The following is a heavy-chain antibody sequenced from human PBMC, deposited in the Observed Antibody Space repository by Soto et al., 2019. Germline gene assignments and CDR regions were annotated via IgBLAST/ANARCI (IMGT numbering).Heavy chain of an antibody. CDR2: ITSNSDNI. J-gene: IGHJ4*02. V-gene: IGHV3-9*01. D-gene: IGHD2-8*02. Sequence: PGGSLRLSCAASGFTFENYAMYWVRQAPGKGLECVSGITSNSDNIAYADSVTGRFTISRDNAKTSLYLQMNSLRAEDTALYYCAKRSCTGGRCYFDHWGKGTLVTVAS. CDR3: AKRSCTGGRCYFDH. CDR1: GFTFENYA.